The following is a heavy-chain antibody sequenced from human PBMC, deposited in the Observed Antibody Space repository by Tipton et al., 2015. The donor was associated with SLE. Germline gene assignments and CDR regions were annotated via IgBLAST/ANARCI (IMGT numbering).Heavy chain of an antibody. CDR2: IKQDGSEK. Sequence: SLRLSCAASGFTFSSYWMSWVRQAPGKGLEWVANIKQDGSEKYYVDSVKGRFTISRDNAKNSLYLQMNSLRAEDTAVYYCASFLEGYSSGWNYFDYWGQGTLVTVSS. CDR3: ASFLEGYSSGWNYFDY. CDR1: GFTFSSYW. V-gene: IGHV3-7*05. J-gene: IGHJ4*02. D-gene: IGHD6-19*01.